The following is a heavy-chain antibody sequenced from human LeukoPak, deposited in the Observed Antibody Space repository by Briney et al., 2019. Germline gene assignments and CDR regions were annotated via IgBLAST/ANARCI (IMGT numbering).Heavy chain of an antibody. CDR2: ISSSSSYT. Sequence: PGGSLRLSCAASGFTFGDYYMSWIRQAPGKGLEWVSYISSSSSYTNYADSVKGRFTISRDNAKNSLYLQMNSLRAEDTAVYYCARVRSGSQYFDYWGQGTLVTVSS. D-gene: IGHD1-26*01. CDR1: GFTFGDYY. CDR3: ARVRSGSQYFDY. J-gene: IGHJ4*02. V-gene: IGHV3-11*06.